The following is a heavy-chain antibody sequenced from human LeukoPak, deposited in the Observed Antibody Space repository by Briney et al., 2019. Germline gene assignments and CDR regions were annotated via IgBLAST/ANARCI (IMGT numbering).Heavy chain of an antibody. CDR3: ARVAVRGSYYFDY. Sequence: GGSLRLSCAASGFTFSSYWMSWVRQAPGKGLEWVANIKQDGSEKYYVDSVKGRFTISRDNAKNSLYLQMNSLRAEDTAVYYCARVAVRGSYYFDYWGQGTLATVSS. D-gene: IGHD1-26*01. CDR2: IKQDGSEK. V-gene: IGHV3-7*01. CDR1: GFTFSSYW. J-gene: IGHJ4*02.